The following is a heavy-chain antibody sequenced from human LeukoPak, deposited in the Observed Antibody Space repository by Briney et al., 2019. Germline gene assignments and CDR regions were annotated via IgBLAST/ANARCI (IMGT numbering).Heavy chain of an antibody. CDR1: GLDFSGFY. Sequence: QPGGSLKLSCAASGLDFSGFYMHWVRQASGRGLEWVGLIRSKPSSYTTVYAASVKGRFTISRDDSKNTAYLQMNSLKAEDTAVYYCIRQECSGGSCSYVDYWGQGTLVTVSS. D-gene: IGHD2-15*01. V-gene: IGHV3-73*01. J-gene: IGHJ4*02. CDR3: IRQECSGGSCSYVDY. CDR2: IRSKPSSYTT.